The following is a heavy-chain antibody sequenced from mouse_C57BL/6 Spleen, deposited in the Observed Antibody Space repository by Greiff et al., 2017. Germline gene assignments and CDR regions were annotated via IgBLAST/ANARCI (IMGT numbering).Heavy chain of an antibody. Sequence: EVQLQQSGPELVKPGASVKISCKASGYTFTDYYMNWVKQSHGKSLEWIGDINPNNGGTSYNQKFKGKATLTVDKSSSTAYMELRSLTSEDSAVDYCARGVYYYGSSPAWFAYWGQGTLVTVSA. D-gene: IGHD1-1*01. V-gene: IGHV1-26*01. CDR2: INPNNGGT. CDR1: GYTFTDYY. J-gene: IGHJ3*01. CDR3: ARGVYYYGSSPAWFAY.